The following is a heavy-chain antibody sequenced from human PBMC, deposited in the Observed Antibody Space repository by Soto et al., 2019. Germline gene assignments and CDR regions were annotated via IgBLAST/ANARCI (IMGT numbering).Heavy chain of an antibody. CDR1: GGTFSSYA. CDR2: IIPIFGTA. J-gene: IGHJ4*02. Sequence: QVQLVQSGAEVKKPGSSVKVSCKASGGTFSSYAISWVRQAPGQGLEWMGGIIPIFGTANYAQKFQGRVTITAGESTSTACMELCSLGSEVTAVYCCARGGSVDWDVFDYWGQGTMVTVSS. D-gene: IGHD3-9*01. V-gene: IGHV1-69*12. CDR3: ARGGSVDWDVFDY.